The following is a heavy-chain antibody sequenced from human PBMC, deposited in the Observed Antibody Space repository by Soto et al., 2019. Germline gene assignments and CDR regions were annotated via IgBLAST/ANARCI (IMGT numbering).Heavy chain of an antibody. CDR2: IFYSGST. CDR1: GGSISSSSYY. CDR3: GRFVLQISWFDP. J-gene: IGHJ5*02. D-gene: IGHD1-1*01. Sequence: SETLSLTCTVSGGSISSSSYYWGWIRQPPGKELEWFGSIFYSGSTYYNPSLKSRVTISVDTSKNQFFLKVNSVTAADTAMYYCGRFVLQISWFDPWGQGTLVTVSS. V-gene: IGHV4-39*01.